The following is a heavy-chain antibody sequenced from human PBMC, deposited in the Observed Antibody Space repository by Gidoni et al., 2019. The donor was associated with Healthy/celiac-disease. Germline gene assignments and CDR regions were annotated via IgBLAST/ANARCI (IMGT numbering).Heavy chain of an antibody. CDR3: AKVPLYSSSWYVYFQH. J-gene: IGHJ1*01. CDR2: IRYDGSNK. V-gene: IGHV3-30*02. D-gene: IGHD6-13*01. Sequence: QVQRVESGGGVVQPGGSLGRSCAASGFTFSSYGMHWVRQAPGKGLEWVAFIRYDGSNKYYADSVKGRFTISRDNSKNTLYLQMNSLRAEDTAVYYCAKVPLYSSSWYVYFQHWGQGTLVTVSS. CDR1: GFTFSSYG.